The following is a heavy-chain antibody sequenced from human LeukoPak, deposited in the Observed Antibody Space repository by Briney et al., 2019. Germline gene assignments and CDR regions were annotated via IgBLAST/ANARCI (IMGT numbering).Heavy chain of an antibody. Sequence: GGSLRLSCEASGFRFNEYDMPWVRHVTGKGLEWVSHIGTGTDTHYAGSVKGRFTISRENAKNSLYLQMHSLTAGDTGVYYCTRDRRADYGRNDDAFDIWGQGTTVIVSS. D-gene: IGHD4-17*01. CDR1: GFRFNEYD. J-gene: IGHJ3*02. CDR3: TRDRRADYGRNDDAFDI. V-gene: IGHV3-13*01. CDR2: IGTGTDT.